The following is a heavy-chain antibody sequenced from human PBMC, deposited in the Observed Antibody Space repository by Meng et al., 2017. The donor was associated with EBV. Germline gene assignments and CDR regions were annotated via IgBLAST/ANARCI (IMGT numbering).Heavy chain of an antibody. J-gene: IGHJ5*02. V-gene: IGHV4-39*01. Sequence: QLQLWESGPGQVKPSETLSLTCTVPGDSISSFYYWGWIRQPPGRGLEWIGSVHYTGSTYYSPSLKSRVTVSVDTSKNQFSLRLTSVTAADTAVYYCARPFPSWQSPRLDPFGAWGQGTLVTVSS. CDR2: VHYTGST. D-gene: IGHD6-19*01. CDR1: GDSISSFYY. CDR3: ARPFPSWQSPRLDPFGA.